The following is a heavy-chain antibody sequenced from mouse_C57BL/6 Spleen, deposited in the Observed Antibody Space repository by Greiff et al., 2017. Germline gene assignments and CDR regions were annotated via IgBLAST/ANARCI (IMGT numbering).Heavy chain of an antibody. CDR2: INYDGSST. V-gene: IGHV5-16*01. D-gene: IGHD2-4*01. CDR1: GFTFSDYY. Sequence: EVHLVESEGGLVQPGSSMKLSCTASGFTFSDYYMAWVRQVPEKGLEWVANINYDGSSTYYLDSLKSRFIISRDNAKNILYLQMSSLKSEDTATYYCAREGRYDYDDFDYWGQGTTLTVSS. CDR3: AREGRYDYDDFDY. J-gene: IGHJ2*01.